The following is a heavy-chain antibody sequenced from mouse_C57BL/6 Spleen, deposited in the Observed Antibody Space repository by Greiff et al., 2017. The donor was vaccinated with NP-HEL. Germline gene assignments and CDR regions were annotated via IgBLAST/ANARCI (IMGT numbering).Heavy chain of an antibody. Sequence: QVQLQQPGAELVMPGASVKLSCKASGYTFTSYWMHWVKQRPGQGLEWIGEIDPSDSYTNYNQKFKGKSTLTVDKSSSTAYMQLSSLTSEDSAVYYWARRGYSNYVGQKYFDVWGTGTTVTVSS. CDR2: IDPSDSYT. D-gene: IGHD2-5*01. V-gene: IGHV1-69*01. J-gene: IGHJ1*03. CDR3: ARRGYSNYVGQKYFDV. CDR1: GYTFTSYW.